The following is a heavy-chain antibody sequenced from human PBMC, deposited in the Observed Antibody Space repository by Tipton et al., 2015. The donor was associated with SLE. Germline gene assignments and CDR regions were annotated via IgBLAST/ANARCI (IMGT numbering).Heavy chain of an antibody. CDR2: MNPNSGNT. CDR1: GYTFRSFD. V-gene: IGHV1-8*01. Sequence: QVQLVQSGPEVKKPGASVKVSCKASGYTFRSFDVNWVRQATGQGLEWMGWMNPNSGNTGYAQKFQGRVAMTRNSSIDTAYMELSGLRSEDTAVYYCARAPSRMTQFSYDSFYMDVWGKGTTVSVSS. J-gene: IGHJ6*03. D-gene: IGHD3-22*01. CDR3: ARAPSRMTQFSYDSFYMDV.